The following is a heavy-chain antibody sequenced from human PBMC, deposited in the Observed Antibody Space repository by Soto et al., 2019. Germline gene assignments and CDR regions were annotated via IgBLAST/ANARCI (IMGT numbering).Heavy chain of an antibody. CDR1: GFSFSDLW. J-gene: IGHJ5*02. V-gene: IGHV3-7*01. CDR3: ARDRGWWQLDL. Sequence: EAQLVESGGGLVQPGGSLRLSCAASGFSFSDLWMSWVRQAPGKGLEWVANIKKDGNEKYYVDSVKGRFTISRDNAKNSLYLQMNSLRVEDTAVYYCARDRGWWQLDLWGQGTLVAVSS. D-gene: IGHD6-19*01. CDR2: IKKDGNEK.